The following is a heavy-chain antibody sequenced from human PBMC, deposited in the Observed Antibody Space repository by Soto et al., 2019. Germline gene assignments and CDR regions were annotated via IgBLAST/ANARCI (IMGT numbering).Heavy chain of an antibody. V-gene: IGHV3-30-3*01. J-gene: IGHJ4*02. D-gene: IGHD2-15*01. CDR1: GFTFSSYA. CDR3: ARDSKVVVAASFRYYFDY. CDR2: ISYDGSNK. Sequence: PGGSLRLSCAASGFTFSSYAMHWVRQAPGKGLEWVAVISYDGSNKYYADSVKGRFTISRDNSKNTLYLQMNSLRAEDTAVYYCARDSKVVVAASFRYYFDYWGQGTLVTVSS.